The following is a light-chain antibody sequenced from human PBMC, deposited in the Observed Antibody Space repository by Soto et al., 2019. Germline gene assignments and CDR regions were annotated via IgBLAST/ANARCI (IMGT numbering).Light chain of an antibody. CDR2: DAS. V-gene: IGKV1-5*01. Sequence: DIQITQAPSTLSASGGDRVIITCRASQSISDYLAWYQQKPGKAPKLLIYDASNLESGVPSTFSGSGSGTKFTLTISSLQPDDFATYYCQQYYTYWHMFGQGTKV. J-gene: IGKJ1*01. CDR3: QQYYTYWHM. CDR1: QSISDY.